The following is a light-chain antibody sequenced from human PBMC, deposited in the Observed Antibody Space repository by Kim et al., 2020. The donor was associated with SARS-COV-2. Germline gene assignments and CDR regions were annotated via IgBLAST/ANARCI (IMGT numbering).Light chain of an antibody. V-gene: IGLV2-11*01. CDR3: CSYAGSYTYV. CDR2: DVT. Sequence: QSALTQPRSVSGSPGQSVTISCTGTSSDIGAYNYVSWYQQHPGKAPKLMIYDVTKRPSGVPDRFSGSKSGNTASLIISGLQAEDEADYYCCSYAGSYTYVFGTGTKVTVL. J-gene: IGLJ1*01. CDR1: SSDIGAYNY.